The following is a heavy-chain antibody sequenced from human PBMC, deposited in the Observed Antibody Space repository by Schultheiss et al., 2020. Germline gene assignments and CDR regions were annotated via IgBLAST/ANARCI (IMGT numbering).Heavy chain of an antibody. J-gene: IGHJ6*02. CDR1: GGSISSYY. CDR3: ARVSEVHMDV. D-gene: IGHD6-6*01. CDR2: IYYSGST. Sequence: SQTLSLTCTVSGGSISSYYWSWIRQPPGKGLEWIGSIYYSGSTYYNPSLKSRVTISVDTSKNQFSLKLSSVTAADTAVYYCARVSEVHMDVWGQGTTVTVSS. V-gene: IGHV4-59*05.